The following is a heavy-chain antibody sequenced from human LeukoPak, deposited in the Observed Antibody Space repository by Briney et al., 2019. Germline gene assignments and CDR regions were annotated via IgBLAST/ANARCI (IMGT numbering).Heavy chain of an antibody. D-gene: IGHD2-2*01. V-gene: IGHV1-2*02. CDR2: INPNSGFT. CDR3: ARLADCSSSSCRSFDY. Sequence: ASVTVSCKSSGYPFTFYYLHWVRQAPGQGLEWMGWINPNSGFTNYAQKFQGRVTMTRDTSISTAYMELSRLRSDDTAVYYCARLADCSSSSCRSFDYWGQGTLVTVSS. J-gene: IGHJ4*02. CDR1: GYPFTFYY.